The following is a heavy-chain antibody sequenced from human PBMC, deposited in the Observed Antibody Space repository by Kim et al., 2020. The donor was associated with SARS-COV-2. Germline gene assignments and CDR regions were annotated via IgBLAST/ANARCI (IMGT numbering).Heavy chain of an antibody. CDR3: AKGPVVEI. Sequence: GGSLRLSCAASGFSFSTYDTSWVRQAPGKGLEWVSGMSGSGGGTYYADSVKGRFTISRDSSKNTVYLQMSTLRAEDTAVYYCAKGPVVEIWGQGTLVTVSS. J-gene: IGHJ4*02. D-gene: IGHD3-22*01. V-gene: IGHV3-23*01. CDR1: GFSFSTYD. CDR2: MSGSGGGT.